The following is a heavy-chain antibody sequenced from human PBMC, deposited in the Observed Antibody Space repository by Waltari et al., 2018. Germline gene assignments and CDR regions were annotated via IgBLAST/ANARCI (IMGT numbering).Heavy chain of an antibody. CDR1: GFSLSTSGVG. D-gene: IGHD5-12*01. Sequence: QITLKESGPTLVKPTQTLALTCTFSGFSLSTSGVGVGWIRQPPGTALEWLALIYWNDDKRYSPSLKSRLTITKDTSKNQVVLTMTNMDPVDTATYYCAHSLQWLRNFDYWGQGTLVTVSS. V-gene: IGHV2-5*01. J-gene: IGHJ4*02. CDR3: AHSLQWLRNFDY. CDR2: IYWNDDK.